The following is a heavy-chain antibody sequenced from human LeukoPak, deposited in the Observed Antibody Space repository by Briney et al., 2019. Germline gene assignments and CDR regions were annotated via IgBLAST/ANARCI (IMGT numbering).Heavy chain of an antibody. D-gene: IGHD2-8*01. CDR1: GFTFSSYA. J-gene: IGHJ4*02. CDR2: ISGSGGST. CDR3: AKDRDCTNGVCYIDY. Sequence: GGSLRLSCAASGFTFSSYAMSWVRQAPGEGLEWVSAISGSGGSTYYADSVKGRFTISRDNSKNTLYLQMNSLRAEDTAVYYCAKDRDCTNGVCYIDYWGQGTLVTVSS. V-gene: IGHV3-23*01.